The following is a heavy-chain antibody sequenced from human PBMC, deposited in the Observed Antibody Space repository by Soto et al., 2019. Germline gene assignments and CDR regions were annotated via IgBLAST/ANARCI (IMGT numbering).Heavy chain of an antibody. CDR3: ARGGYSSSWYGFDY. CDR2: ISYDGSNK. Sequence: QVQLVESGGGVVQPGRSLRLSCAASGFTFSSYGMHWVRQAPGKGLEWVAVISYDGSNKYYADSVKGRFTISRDNSKNTLYLQRNSLRAEDTAVYYCARGGYSSSWYGFDYWGQGTLVTVSS. V-gene: IGHV3-30*03. CDR1: GFTFSSYG. J-gene: IGHJ4*02. D-gene: IGHD6-13*01.